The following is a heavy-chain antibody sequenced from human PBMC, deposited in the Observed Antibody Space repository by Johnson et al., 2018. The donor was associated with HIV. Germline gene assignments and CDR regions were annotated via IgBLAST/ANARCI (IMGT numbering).Heavy chain of an antibody. CDR3: AKGASKWEVRSPAFDI. D-gene: IGHD1-26*01. CDR1: EVPVSSNY. J-gene: IGHJ3*02. V-gene: IGHV3-66*01. CDR2: IYDDGST. Sequence: EQLVESGGTLVQPGGSLRLSCAASEVPVSSNYMSWIRQAPGVGLEWVSVIYDDGSTYYADSVKGRFTISRDNSRDTVFLQMNSLRADDTAVYYCAKGASKWEVRSPAFDIWGQGTMVTVSS.